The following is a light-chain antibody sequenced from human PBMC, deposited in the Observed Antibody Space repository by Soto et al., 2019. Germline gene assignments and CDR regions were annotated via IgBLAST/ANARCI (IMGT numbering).Light chain of an antibody. CDR1: QSISSW. V-gene: IGKV1-5*03. Sequence: DIQMTQSPSTLSASVGDRVTITCRASQSISSWLAWYQQKPGKAPKLLIYKASSLESGVPSRFSASGSGTEFTLTISSLQPDDFATYYGQQYNRYSRVFGQGTKVEIK. CDR3: QQYNRYSRV. CDR2: KAS. J-gene: IGKJ1*01.